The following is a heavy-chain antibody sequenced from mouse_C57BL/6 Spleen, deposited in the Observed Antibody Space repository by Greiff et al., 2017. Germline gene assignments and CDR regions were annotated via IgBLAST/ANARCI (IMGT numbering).Heavy chain of an antibody. D-gene: IGHD3-2*02. CDR1: GYTFTDYY. Sequence: VQLQQSGPELVKPGASVKISCKASGYTFTDYYMNWVKQSHGKSLEWIGDINPNNGGTSYNQKFKGKATLTVDKSSSTAYMELRSLTSEDSAVYSCARRGTAQALHFDYWGQGTTLTVSS. CDR2: INPNNGGT. CDR3: ARRGTAQALHFDY. V-gene: IGHV1-26*01. J-gene: IGHJ2*01.